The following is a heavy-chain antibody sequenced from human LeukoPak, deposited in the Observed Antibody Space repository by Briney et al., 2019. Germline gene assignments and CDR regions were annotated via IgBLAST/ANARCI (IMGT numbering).Heavy chain of an antibody. Sequence: SETLSLTCTVSGGSISSYYWSWIRQPPGKGLEWIGYIYYSGGTNYNPSLKSRVTISVDTSKNQFSLKLSSVTAADTAVYYCARSAKGARRFDYWGQGTLVTVSS. CDR2: IYYSGGT. D-gene: IGHD1-1*01. J-gene: IGHJ4*02. CDR1: GGSISSYY. V-gene: IGHV4-59*08. CDR3: ARSAKGARRFDY.